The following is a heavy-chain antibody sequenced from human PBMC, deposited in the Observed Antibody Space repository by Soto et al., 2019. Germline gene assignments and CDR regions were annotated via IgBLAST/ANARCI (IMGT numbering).Heavy chain of an antibody. J-gene: IGHJ6*01. CDR1: GGSISSYY. Sequence: QVQLQESGPGLVKPSETLSLSCTVSGGSISSYYWSWFRQSPGKRMEWIGYVHHSWGSSYNPSLQSQVAISLDTSNSQFSLKATSVTATDTAVYYSARQGVGPLHGLVDVWGQGTTVTVSS. V-gene: IGHV4-59*08. CDR2: VHHSWGS. CDR3: ARQGVGPLHGLVDV. D-gene: IGHD1-26*01.